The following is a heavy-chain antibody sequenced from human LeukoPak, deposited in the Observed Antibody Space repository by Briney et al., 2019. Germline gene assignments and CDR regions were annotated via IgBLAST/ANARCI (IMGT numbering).Heavy chain of an antibody. D-gene: IGHD2-15*01. V-gene: IGHV3-23*01. J-gene: IGHJ5*02. CDR2: IRATDPST. CDR3: ANGGYSTWFDP. Sequence: GGSLRLSCAASGFTFSDYSMTWVRQAPGKGLEWISTIRATDPSTYCADCVKARFTVSRQNSQNTLFLPMDRLRAEDTTVYYWANGGYSTWFDPWGQGTLVTVSS. CDR1: GFTFSDYS.